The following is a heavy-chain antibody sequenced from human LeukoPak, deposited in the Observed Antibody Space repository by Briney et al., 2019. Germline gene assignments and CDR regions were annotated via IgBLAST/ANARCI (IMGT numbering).Heavy chain of an antibody. CDR1: GFTFSSYE. Sequence: GGSLRRSCAASGFTFSSYEMNWVRQAPGKGLEWVSYISSSGSTIYYADSVKGRFTISRDNAKNSLYLQMNSLRAEDTAVYYCARGTLGYCTNGVCYTGDYWGQGTLVTVSS. J-gene: IGHJ4*02. V-gene: IGHV3-48*03. CDR3: ARGTLGYCTNGVCYTGDY. CDR2: ISSSGSTI. D-gene: IGHD2-8*01.